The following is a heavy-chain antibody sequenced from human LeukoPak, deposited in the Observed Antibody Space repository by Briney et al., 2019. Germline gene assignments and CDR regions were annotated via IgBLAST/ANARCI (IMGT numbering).Heavy chain of an antibody. CDR2: ISYDGSNK. D-gene: IGHD1-26*01. CDR3: AREWELPRTQYYYYGMDV. J-gene: IGHJ6*02. CDR1: GFTFSSYA. V-gene: IGHV3-30-3*01. Sequence: GGSLRLSCAASGFTFSSYAMHWVRQAPGKGLEWVAVISYDGSNKYYADSVKDRFTISRDNSKNTLYLQMNSLRAEDTAVYYCAREWELPRTQYYYYGMDVWGQGTTVTVSS.